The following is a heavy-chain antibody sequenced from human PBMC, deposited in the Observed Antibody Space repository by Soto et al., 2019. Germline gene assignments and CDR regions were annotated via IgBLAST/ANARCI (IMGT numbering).Heavy chain of an antibody. CDR3: AREAAGDFIDY. V-gene: IGHV3-48*01. D-gene: IGHD3-16*01. J-gene: IGHJ4*02. CDR1: GFTFSYCS. Sequence: EVQLVESGGGLVQPGGSLRLSCAASGFTFSYCSMNWVRQAPGKGLEWVSYISSGSTTIYYAESVKGRFTISRDNGKNSLYLQMNSLRAEDTAVYYCAREAAGDFIDYWGQGTLVTVSS. CDR2: ISSGSTTI.